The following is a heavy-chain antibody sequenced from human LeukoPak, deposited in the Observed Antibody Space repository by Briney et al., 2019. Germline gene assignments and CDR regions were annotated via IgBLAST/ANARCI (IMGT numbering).Heavy chain of an antibody. CDR2: IRTTAEGAKYA. D-gene: IGHD3-9*01. V-gene: IGHV3-48*01. CDR1: GFSFTDYP. Sequence: GGSLRLSCATSGFSFTDYPMNWVRQAPGKGLERISNIRTTAEGAKYAYYADSVKGRVTISRDDGKNTLYLHMNSLRGDDTAVYYCATDQRYAFDYWGQGILVTVSS. J-gene: IGHJ4*02. CDR3: ATDQRYAFDY.